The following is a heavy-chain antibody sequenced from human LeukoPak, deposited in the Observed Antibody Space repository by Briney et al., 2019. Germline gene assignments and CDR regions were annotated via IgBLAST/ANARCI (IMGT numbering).Heavy chain of an antibody. CDR2: INHSGST. V-gene: IGHV4-34*01. D-gene: IGHD1-14*01. Sequence: SETLSLTCAVYGGSFSGYYWSWIRQPPGKGLEWIGEINHSGSTNYNPSLKGRVTISVDTSKNQFSLKLSSVTAADTAVYYCARDPQGNRDYWGQGTLVTVSS. J-gene: IGHJ4*02. CDR1: GGSFSGYY. CDR3: ARDPQGNRDY.